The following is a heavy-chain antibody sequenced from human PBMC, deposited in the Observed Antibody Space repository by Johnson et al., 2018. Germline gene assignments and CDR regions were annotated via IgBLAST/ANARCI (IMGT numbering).Heavy chain of an antibody. CDR2: MNPNSGNP. J-gene: IGHJ6*03. CDR1: GYTFTSYD. V-gene: IGHV1-8*01. D-gene: IGHD6-13*01. CDR3: ARMTGDSSSFYYYMDV. Sequence: QVQLGESGAKVKMPGSSVKVSCRASGYTFTSYDINWMRQATGQGLEWMGWMNPNSGNPGYAQQFQGRDTMTRNTSISTDYMELSSLRSEDTALYYCARMTGDSSSFYYYMDVWGKGTTVTVSS.